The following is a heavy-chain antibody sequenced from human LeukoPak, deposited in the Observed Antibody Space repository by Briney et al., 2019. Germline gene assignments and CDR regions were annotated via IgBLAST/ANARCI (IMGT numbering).Heavy chain of an antibody. CDR3: ASGSIAARRGSGWFDP. J-gene: IGHJ5*02. D-gene: IGHD6-6*01. V-gene: IGHV4-34*01. CDR1: GGSFSGYY. CDR2: INHSGST. Sequence: SETLSLTCAVYGGSFSGYYWSWIRQPPGKGLEWIGEINHSGSTNYNPSLKSRVTISVDTSKNQFSLKLSSVTAADTAVYHCASGSIAARRGSGWFDPWGQGTLVTVSS.